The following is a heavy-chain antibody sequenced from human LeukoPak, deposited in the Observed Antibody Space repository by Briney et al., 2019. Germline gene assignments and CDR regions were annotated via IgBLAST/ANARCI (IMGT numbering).Heavy chain of an antibody. CDR1: GFTCSTYW. CDR3: TRNSDWYRLDQ. V-gene: IGHV3-7*01. J-gene: IGHJ4*02. D-gene: IGHD6-19*01. CDR2: IKEDGSEK. Sequence: PGGSLRLSCTASGFTCSTYWMTWVRQTPGKGLEWVANIKEDGSEKGYADSVKGRFTISRDNAKNSLYLQMNSLRVDDTAIYYCTRNSDWYRLDQWGQGTLVTVPP.